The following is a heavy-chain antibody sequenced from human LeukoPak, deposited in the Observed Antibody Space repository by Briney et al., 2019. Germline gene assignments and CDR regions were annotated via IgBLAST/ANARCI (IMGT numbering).Heavy chain of an antibody. CDR2: IYPGDSDT. CDR1: GYSFTSYW. D-gene: IGHD6-19*01. J-gene: IGHJ4*02. CDR3: AGRWLGQLTRGDFDY. Sequence: GESLKISCKGSGYSFTSYWIGWVRQMPGKGLEWMGIIYPGDSDTRYSPSFQGQVTISADKSISTAYLQWSSLKASDTAMYYCAGRWLGQLTRGDFDYWGQGTLVTVSS. V-gene: IGHV5-51*01.